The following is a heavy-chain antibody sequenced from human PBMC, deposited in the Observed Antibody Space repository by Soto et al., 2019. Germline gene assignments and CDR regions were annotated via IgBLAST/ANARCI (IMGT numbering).Heavy chain of an antibody. Sequence: EVQLLESGGALVQPGGSLRLSCVASGFTFNNYAMSWVRQAPGKGLEWVSALSGTGDSKDYANSVKGRFTISRDDSKTTLYLQMGSLRAEDTAVYYCAKDNGNYGSGTFSHWGQGTLVTVSS. J-gene: IGHJ4*02. CDR1: GFTFNNYA. V-gene: IGHV3-23*01. D-gene: IGHD3-10*01. CDR2: LSGTGDSK. CDR3: AKDNGNYGSGTFSH.